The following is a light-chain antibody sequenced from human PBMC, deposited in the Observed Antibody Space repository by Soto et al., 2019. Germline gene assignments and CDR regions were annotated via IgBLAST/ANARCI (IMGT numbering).Light chain of an antibody. V-gene: IGKV3D-15*01. J-gene: IGKJ1*01. Sequence: PGERATLSCRASQSVSSSYLAWYQQEPGQAPRLLFYGASSRATGIPDRFSGSGSGTEFTLTISSLQSEDFAVYYCQQYNNWPGAFGQGTKVDIK. CDR2: GAS. CDR1: QSVSSSY. CDR3: QQYNNWPGA.